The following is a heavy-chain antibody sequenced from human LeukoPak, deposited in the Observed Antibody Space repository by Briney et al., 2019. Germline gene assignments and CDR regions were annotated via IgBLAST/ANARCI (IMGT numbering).Heavy chain of an antibody. J-gene: IGHJ4*02. CDR2: IYSGGTT. Sequence: GGSLRLSCAVSGFTVSSNYMSWVRQAPGKGLEGVSVIYSGGTTYYADSVKGRFTISRDNAKNSLYLQMNSLRAEDTAVYFCARVKYYYDSSGYYEYDFDYWGQGTLVTVSS. V-gene: IGHV3-53*01. D-gene: IGHD3-22*01. CDR3: ARVKYYYDSSGYYEYDFDY. CDR1: GFTVSSNY.